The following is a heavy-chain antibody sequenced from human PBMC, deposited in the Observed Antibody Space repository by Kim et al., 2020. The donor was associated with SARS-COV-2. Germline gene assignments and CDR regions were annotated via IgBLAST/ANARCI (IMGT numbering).Heavy chain of an antibody. CDR2: ISWDGGST. J-gene: IGHJ4*02. Sequence: GGSLRLSCAASGFTFDDYTMHWVRQAPGKGLEWVSLISWDGGSTYYADSVKGRFTISRDNSKNSLYLQMNSLRTEDTALYYCAKGGRGLGYFDYWGQGTLVTVSS. CDR3: AKGGRGLGYFDY. D-gene: IGHD1-26*01. CDR1: GFTFDDYT. V-gene: IGHV3-43*01.